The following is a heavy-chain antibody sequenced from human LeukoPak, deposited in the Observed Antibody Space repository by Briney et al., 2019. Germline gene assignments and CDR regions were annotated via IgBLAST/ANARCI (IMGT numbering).Heavy chain of an antibody. CDR2: ITSSSTHT. J-gene: IGHJ4*02. D-gene: IGHD2-2*01. V-gene: IGHV3-21*06. CDR3: ASIDCSSSSCLD. Sequence: GGSLSLSCALSGFTFSNYAMHWVRQAPGEGVEWVSSITSSSTHTYYTDSVKGRFPIYRDNAKNSEYLPINSLRDEDTAVYYCASIDCSSSSCLDWGQGTLVTVSS. CDR1: GFTFSNYA.